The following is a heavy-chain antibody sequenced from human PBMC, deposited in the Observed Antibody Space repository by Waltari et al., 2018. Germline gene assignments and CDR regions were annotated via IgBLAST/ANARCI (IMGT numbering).Heavy chain of an antibody. V-gene: IGHV3-30-3*01. CDR3: PRDRVPRDVKVRAIFDR. D-gene: IGHD3-10*01. CDR2: ISYDGANK. CDR1: GFAFTMYN. J-gene: IGHJ4*02. Sequence: QVRLVESGGGVVQPGGSLTLSCAASGFAFTMYNLYWVRQAPGKGLEGVVGISYDGANKDYADSVRCRFTISRDTDKNTLYLQMTSLRVDDSAVYYCPRDRVPRDVKVRAIFDRWGQGTLVTVSS.